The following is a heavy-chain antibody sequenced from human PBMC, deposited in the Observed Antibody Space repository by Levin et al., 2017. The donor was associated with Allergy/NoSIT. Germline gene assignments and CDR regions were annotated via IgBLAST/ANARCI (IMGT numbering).Heavy chain of an antibody. CDR1: GYTFTNYG. J-gene: IGHJ5*02. CDR3: ARTYYYDTNGYYYGHWFDP. CDR2: ISAYNGNT. Sequence: ASVKVSCKASGYTFTNYGISWVRQAPGQGLEWMGWISAYNGNTNYAQNLQGRVTMTTDTSTSTAYMELRSLRSDDAAVYYCARTYYYDTNGYYYGHWFDPWGQGTLVTVSS. D-gene: IGHD3-22*01. V-gene: IGHV1-18*01.